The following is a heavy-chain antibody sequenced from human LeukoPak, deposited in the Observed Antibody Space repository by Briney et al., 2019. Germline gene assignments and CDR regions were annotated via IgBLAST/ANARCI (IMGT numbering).Heavy chain of an antibody. D-gene: IGHD2-15*01. CDR3: AREDCSGGSCYPLFY. CDR1: AXSISSYY. V-gene: IGHV4-59*01. CDR2: IYYSGST. J-gene: IGHJ4*02. Sequence: SETLSLTCPVAAXSISSYYWSWIRQPPGKGLEWIGYIYYSGSTNYNPSLKSRVTISVDTSKNQFSQKLSSVTAADTAVYYCAREDCSGGSCYPLFYWGQGTLVTVSS.